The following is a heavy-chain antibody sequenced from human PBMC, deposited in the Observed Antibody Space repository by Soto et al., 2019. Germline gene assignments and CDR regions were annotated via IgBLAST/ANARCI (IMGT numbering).Heavy chain of an antibody. Sequence: GGSLRLSCAASGFTLSPYSMNWVRQAPGKGLEWISYISGSSNIINYADSVKGRFTISRDNTKNYLYLQMSSLRDEDTAVYYCARGFDLQYGMDVWGQGTTVTVSS. CDR1: GFTLSPYS. J-gene: IGHJ6*02. V-gene: IGHV3-48*02. CDR3: ARGFDLQYGMDV. CDR2: ISGSSNII. D-gene: IGHD3-10*01.